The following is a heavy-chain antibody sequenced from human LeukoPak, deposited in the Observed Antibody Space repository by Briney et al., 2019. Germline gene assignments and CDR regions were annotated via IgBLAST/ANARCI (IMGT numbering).Heavy chain of an antibody. CDR3: TRVHCSSTSCYTGWFDP. V-gene: IGHV1-8*03. D-gene: IGHD2-2*02. CDR1: GYTFTSYD. Sequence: ASVKVSCKASGYTFTSYDINWVRQATGQGLEWMGWMNPNSGNTGYAQKFQGRVTITRNTSISTAYMELSSLRSEDTAVYYCTRVHCSSTSCYTGWFDPWGQGTLVTVSS. J-gene: IGHJ5*02. CDR2: MNPNSGNT.